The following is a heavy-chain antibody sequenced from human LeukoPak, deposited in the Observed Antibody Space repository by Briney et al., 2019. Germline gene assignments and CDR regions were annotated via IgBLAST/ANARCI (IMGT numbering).Heavy chain of an antibody. V-gene: IGHV4-30-2*01. CDR2: IYHSGST. J-gene: IGHJ4*02. CDR1: GGSINSGGYS. Sequence: SQTLSLTCAVSGGSINSGGYSWSWIRQPPGKGLEWIGYIYHSGSTYYNPSLKSRVTISVDTSKNQFSLKLSSVTAADTAVYYCARGAPQGKYCGGDCSIRIDYWGQGTLVTVSS. D-gene: IGHD2-21*02. CDR3: ARGAPQGKYCGGDCSIRIDY.